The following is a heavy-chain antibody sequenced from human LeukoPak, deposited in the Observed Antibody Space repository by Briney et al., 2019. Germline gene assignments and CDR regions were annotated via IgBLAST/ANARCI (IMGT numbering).Heavy chain of an antibody. CDR3: ARDPAFDY. Sequence: PGGSLRLSCAASGFTLSDYDMSWIRQVPGTGLEWLSYSSTTGRTTFYADSLKGRVTISRDNAKNSLFLQMNSLSAEYTALYYCARDPAFDYWGQGTLVTVSS. V-gene: IGHV3-11*01. D-gene: IGHD2-2*01. CDR1: GFTLSDYD. CDR2: SSTTGRTT. J-gene: IGHJ4*02.